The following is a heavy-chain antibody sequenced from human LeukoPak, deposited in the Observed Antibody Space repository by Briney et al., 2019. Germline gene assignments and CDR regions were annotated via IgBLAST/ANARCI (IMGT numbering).Heavy chain of an antibody. CDR2: ISAYNGNT. D-gene: IGHD3-22*01. J-gene: IGHJ4*02. CDR3: ARDRPEMTMIVVVITSMDY. V-gene: IGHV1-18*01. Sequence: ASVKVSCKXSGYTFTSYGISWVRQAPGQGLEWMGWISAYNGNTNYSQKLQGRVTMTTDTSTSTAYMELRSLRSDDTAVYYCARDRPEMTMIVVVITSMDYWGQGTLVTVSS. CDR1: GYTFTSYG.